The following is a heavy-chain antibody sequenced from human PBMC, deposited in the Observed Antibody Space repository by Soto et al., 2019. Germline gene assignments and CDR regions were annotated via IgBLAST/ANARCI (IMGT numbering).Heavy chain of an antibody. Sequence: GGSLRLSCAASGFTVCRNYVSWVRQAPGKGLEWVSVIYSGGSTYYADPVKGRFAISRDNCKNTLYLQMNSLSAEDTSVYDCARDGYSGYFDYWGQGTLGAVAS. D-gene: IGHD5-12*01. V-gene: IGHV3-53*01. CDR1: GFTVCRNY. CDR2: IYSGGST. CDR3: ARDGYSGYFDY. J-gene: IGHJ4*02.